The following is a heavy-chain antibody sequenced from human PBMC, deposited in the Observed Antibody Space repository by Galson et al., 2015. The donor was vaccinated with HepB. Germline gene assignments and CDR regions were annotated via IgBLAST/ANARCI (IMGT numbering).Heavy chain of an antibody. D-gene: IGHD6-19*01. CDR2: ISYDGSNK. V-gene: IGHV3-30-3*01. J-gene: IGHJ4*02. CDR3: AREVRGLWLANLFDY. CDR1: GFTFSSYA. Sequence: LRLSCAASGFTFSSYAMHWVRQAPGKGLEWVAVISYDGSNKYYADSVKGRFTISRDNSKNTLYLQMNSLRAEDTAVYYCAREVRGLWLANLFDYWGQGTLVTVSS.